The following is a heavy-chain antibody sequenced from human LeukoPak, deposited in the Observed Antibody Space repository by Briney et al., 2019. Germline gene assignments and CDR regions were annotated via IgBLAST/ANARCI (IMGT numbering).Heavy chain of an antibody. CDR2: INHSGST. CDR3: ARAKPLKAARPRRAWFDP. J-gene: IGHJ5*02. V-gene: IGHV4-34*01. CDR1: GGSFSGYY. D-gene: IGHD6-6*01. Sequence: PSETLSLTCAVYGGSFSGYYWSWIRQPPGKGLEWIGEINHSGSTNYNPSLKSRVTISVDTSKNQFSLKLSSVTAADTAVYYCARAKPLKAARPRRAWFDPWGQGTLVTVSS.